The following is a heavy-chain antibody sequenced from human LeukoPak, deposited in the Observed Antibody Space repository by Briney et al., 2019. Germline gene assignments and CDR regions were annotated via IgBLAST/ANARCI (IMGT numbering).Heavy chain of an antibody. CDR3: ARAGGYSGSYYPMAFDI. Sequence: GASVKVSCKASGYTFTSYGISWVRQAPGQGLEWMGWISAYNGNTNYAQKLQGRATMTTDTSTSTAYMELRSLRSDDTAVYSCARAGGYSGSYYPMAFDIWGQGTMVTVSS. V-gene: IGHV1-18*01. CDR2: ISAYNGNT. J-gene: IGHJ3*02. CDR1: GYTFTSYG. D-gene: IGHD1-26*01.